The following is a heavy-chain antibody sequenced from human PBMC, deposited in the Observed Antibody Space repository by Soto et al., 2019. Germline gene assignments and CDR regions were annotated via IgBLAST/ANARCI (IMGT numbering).Heavy chain of an antibody. CDR3: LTRAYGTNGYYRFDP. V-gene: IGHV4-34*01. CDR1: GGSFGGHS. CDR2: INHRGRV. Sequence: SETLSLTCAVCGGSFGGHSWTWKRQSPRKGLEWFGDINHRGRVNYSPSLKSRVTISLDTSKNQFSHSLSVVTAADTAMYYCLTRAYGTNGYYRFDPWGQGTLVTVSS. J-gene: IGHJ5*01. D-gene: IGHD2-8*01.